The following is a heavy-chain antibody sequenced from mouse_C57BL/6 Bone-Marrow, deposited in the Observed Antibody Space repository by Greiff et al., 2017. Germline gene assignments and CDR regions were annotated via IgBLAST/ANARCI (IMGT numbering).Heavy chain of an antibody. D-gene: IGHD2-10*01. Sequence: VQLQQPGAELVRPGTSVKLSCKASGYTFTSYWMHWVKQRPGQGLEWIGVIDPSDSYTNYNQKFKGKATLTVDTSSSTAYMQLSSLTSEDSAVYYCARSKSLLGDYWGKAPLSQSPQ. CDR3: ARSKSLLGDY. CDR1: GYTFTSYW. V-gene: IGHV1-59*01. J-gene: IGHJ2*01. CDR2: IDPSDSYT.